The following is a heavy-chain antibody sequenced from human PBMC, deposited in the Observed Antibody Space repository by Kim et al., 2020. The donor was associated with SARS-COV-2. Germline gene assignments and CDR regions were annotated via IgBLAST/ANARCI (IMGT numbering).Heavy chain of an antibody. Sequence: SETLSLTCTVSGYSISSGYYWGWIRQPPGKGLEWIGSIYHSGSTYYNPSLKSRVTISVDTSKNQFSLKLSSVTAADTAVYYCARDSWGGRYSGYPNWGQGTLVTVSS. CDR3: ARDSWGGRYSGYPN. CDR1: GYSISSGYY. D-gene: IGHD5-12*01. CDR2: IYHSGST. J-gene: IGHJ4*02. V-gene: IGHV4-38-2*02.